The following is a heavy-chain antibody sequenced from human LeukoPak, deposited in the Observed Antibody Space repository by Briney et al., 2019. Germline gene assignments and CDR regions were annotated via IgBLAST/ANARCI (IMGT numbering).Heavy chain of an antibody. Sequence: PGGSLRLSCAASGFTFSSYAMSWVRQAPGKGLEWVSAISGSGGSTYYADSVKGRFTISRDNSKNTLYLQMNSLRAEDTAVYYCAKVPVSSSGYYTRYYFDYWGQGTLVTVSS. CDR3: AKVPVSSSGYYTRYYFDY. D-gene: IGHD3-22*01. V-gene: IGHV3-23*01. CDR2: ISGSGGST. CDR1: GFTFSSYA. J-gene: IGHJ4*02.